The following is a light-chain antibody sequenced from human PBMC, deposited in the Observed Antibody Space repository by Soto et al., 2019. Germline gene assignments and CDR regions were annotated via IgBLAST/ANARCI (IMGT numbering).Light chain of an antibody. CDR2: KAS. CDR3: QQYNSYPN. CDR1: QSIGSW. J-gene: IGKJ1*01. V-gene: IGKV1-5*03. Sequence: DIQMTQSTSTLSASVGDRVTITCLASQSIGSWLAWYQQKPGKAPKLLIYKASSLESGVPSRFSGSGSGTEFTLTISSLQPDDFATYYCQQYNSYPNFGQGTKVEIK.